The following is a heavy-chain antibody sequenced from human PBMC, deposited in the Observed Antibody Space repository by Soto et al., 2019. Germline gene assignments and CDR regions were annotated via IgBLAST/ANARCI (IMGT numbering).Heavy chain of an antibody. Sequence: PSETLSLTCTVSGASISSYHWSWIRQPPGKGLEWIGYIHYSGSTNYSPSLKSRVTISLDTSENQFSLKLSSVTAADTAVYYCARLAPLIWPGTSYYRPRDVWAQGPTVTVSS. D-gene: IGHD1-26*01. V-gene: IGHV4-59*08. CDR2: IHYSGST. CDR1: GASISSYH. CDR3: ARLAPLIWPGTSYYRPRDV. J-gene: IGHJ6*02.